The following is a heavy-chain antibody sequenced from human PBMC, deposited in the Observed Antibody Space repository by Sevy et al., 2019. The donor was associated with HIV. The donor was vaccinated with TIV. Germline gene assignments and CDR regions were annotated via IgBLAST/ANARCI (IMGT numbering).Heavy chain of an antibody. CDR1: GFDFKLYV. J-gene: IGHJ4*02. D-gene: IGHD2-15*01. Sequence: GGSLRLSCAASGFDFKLYVMNWVRQAPGKGLEWVSHISMSGTAIFYADSVKGRFTVSRDNDNNSVHLQMNSLRADDTAVYYGARVEPGWQYFDFWGQGIPVTVSS. CDR2: ISMSGTAI. V-gene: IGHV3-48*01. CDR3: ARVEPGWQYFDF.